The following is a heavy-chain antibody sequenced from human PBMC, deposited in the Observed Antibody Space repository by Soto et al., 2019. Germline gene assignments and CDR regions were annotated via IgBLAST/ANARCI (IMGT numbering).Heavy chain of an antibody. J-gene: IGHJ5*02. V-gene: IGHV4-30-4*01. CDR2: IYYSGST. Sequence: SETLSLTCTVSGGSISSGDYYWSWIRQPPGKGLEWIGYIYYSGSTYYNPSLKSRVTISVDTSKNQFSLKLSSVTAADPAAYYCATDGPGWFDPWGQGTLVTVSS. CDR3: ATDGPGWFDP. CDR1: GGSISSGDYY.